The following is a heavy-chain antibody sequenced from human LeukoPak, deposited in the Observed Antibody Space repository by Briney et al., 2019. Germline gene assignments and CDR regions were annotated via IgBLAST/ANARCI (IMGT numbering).Heavy chain of an antibody. Sequence: PGGSLRLSCAASGFTFSSYAMSWVRQAPGKGLEWVSAISGSGGSTYYADSVKGRFTISRDNSKNTLYLQMNSLRAEDTAVYYCAKDLSLMVRGVIPTPGYFDYWGQGTLVTVSS. CDR1: GFTFSSYA. V-gene: IGHV3-23*01. J-gene: IGHJ4*02. CDR2: ISGSGGST. CDR3: AKDLSLMVRGVIPTPGYFDY. D-gene: IGHD3-10*01.